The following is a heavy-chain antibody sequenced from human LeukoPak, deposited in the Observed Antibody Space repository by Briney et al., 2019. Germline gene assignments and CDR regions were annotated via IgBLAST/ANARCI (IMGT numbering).Heavy chain of an antibody. CDR2: ISWNSGSI. J-gene: IGHJ4*02. V-gene: IGHV3-9*01. CDR1: GFTFDDYA. D-gene: IGHD3-16*01. CDR3: AKSGGGLELDAFDY. Sequence: SGGSLRLSCAASGFTFDDYAMHWVRQAPGKGLEWVSGISWNSGSIGYADSVKGRFTISRDNAKNSLYLQMNSLRAEDTALYYCAKSGGGLELDAFDYWGQGTLVTVSS.